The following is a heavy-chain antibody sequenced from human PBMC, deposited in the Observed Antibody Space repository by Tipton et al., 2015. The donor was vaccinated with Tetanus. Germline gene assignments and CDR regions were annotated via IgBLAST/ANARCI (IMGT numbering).Heavy chain of an antibody. CDR3: ARDPNSSSDAFDI. CDR1: GGTFSSYA. CDR2: IIPIFGTA. J-gene: IGHJ3*02. V-gene: IGHV1-69*01. Sequence: QVQLVQSGAEEKKPGSSVKVSCKASGGTFSSYAVSWVRQAPGQGLEWMGGIIPIFGTANYAQKLQRRVTITADESTSPAYMELSSLRSEDTAVYYCARDPNSSSDAFDIWGQGTMVTVSS. D-gene: IGHD6-6*01.